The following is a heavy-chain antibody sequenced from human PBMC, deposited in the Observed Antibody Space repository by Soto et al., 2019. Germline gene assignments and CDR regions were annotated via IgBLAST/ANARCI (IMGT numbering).Heavy chain of an antibody. CDR3: ARVRWTLSLEESDAI. CDR2: IIPLFGTP. V-gene: IGHV1-69*06. D-gene: IGHD3-3*01. J-gene: IGHJ4*02. CDR1: GGTFNAHA. Sequence: QVQLVQSGAEVKKPRSSVKVSCKGSGGTFNAHAISWVRQAPGQGLEWMGGIIPLFGTPNYAQKFQGRLTINADTSTTTAYLELSSLRSDDTAIYFCARVRWTLSLEESDAIWVQGTLVTVSS.